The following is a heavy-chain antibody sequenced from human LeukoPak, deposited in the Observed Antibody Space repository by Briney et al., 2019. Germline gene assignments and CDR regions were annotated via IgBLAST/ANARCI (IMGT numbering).Heavy chain of an antibody. V-gene: IGHV4-59*08. CDR2: IYYSGST. J-gene: IGHJ3*02. D-gene: IGHD2-15*01. CDR1: GGSVSGYY. CDR3: ARHLPECISSGGSCYQGEDAFDI. Sequence: PSETLSLTCTVSGGSVSGYYWSWIRQPPGKGLEWIAYIYYSGSTNYNPSLKSRVTISVDTSKNQFSLKLSSVTAADTAVYYCARHLPECISSGGSCYQGEDAFDIWGQGTMVIVSS.